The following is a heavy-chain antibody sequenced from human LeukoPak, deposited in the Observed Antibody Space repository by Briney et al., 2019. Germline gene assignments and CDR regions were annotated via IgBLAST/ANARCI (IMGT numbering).Heavy chain of an antibody. CDR1: GYTFTGYY. D-gene: IGHD2-2*01. J-gene: IGHJ5*02. CDR3: ARVGYCSSTSCFGGFDP. Sequence: ASLKVSCKASGYTFTGYYMHWVGEGPGEGLAWVGWITPNSGGTNNAQKFQGGVTMTRETSITTAYMELRTLRSEDTAVYNCARVGYCSSTSCFGGFDPWGPGTLVTVSS. V-gene: IGHV1-2*02. CDR2: ITPNSGGT.